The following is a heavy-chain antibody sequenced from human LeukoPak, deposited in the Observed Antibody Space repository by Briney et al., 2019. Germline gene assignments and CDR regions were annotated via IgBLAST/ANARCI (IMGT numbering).Heavy chain of an antibody. CDR1: GFTFSSYS. CDR3: AKGKIQYDSSGYFGY. D-gene: IGHD3-22*01. Sequence: GGSLRLSCAASGFTFSSYSMHWVRQAPGKGLEWVAVISYDGSNKYYADSVKGRFTISRDNSKNTLYLQMNSLRAEDTAVYYCAKGKIQYDSSGYFGYWGQGTLVTVSS. J-gene: IGHJ4*02. V-gene: IGHV3-30*18. CDR2: ISYDGSNK.